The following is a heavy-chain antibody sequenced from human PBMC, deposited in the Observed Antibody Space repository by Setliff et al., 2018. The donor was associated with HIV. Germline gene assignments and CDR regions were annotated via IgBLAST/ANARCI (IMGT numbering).Heavy chain of an antibody. J-gene: IGHJ2*01. Sequence: SETLSLTCTVSGGSISTSNWWGWIRQTPGKGLEWIGYIYYSGSTNYNPSLKSRVTMSLDTSKNQFSLKLDSVTAADTAVYYCARMGIVVVVAAPNWYFDLWGRGTLVTVSS. CDR2: IYYSGST. D-gene: IGHD2-15*01. CDR3: ARMGIVVVVAAPNWYFDL. V-gene: IGHV4-28*01. CDR1: GGSISTSNW.